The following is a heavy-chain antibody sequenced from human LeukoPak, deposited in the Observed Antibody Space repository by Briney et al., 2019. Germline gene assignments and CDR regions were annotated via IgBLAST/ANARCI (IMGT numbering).Heavy chain of an antibody. Sequence: PSETLSLTCTVSGGSISSYYWSWIRQPPGKGLEWIGYIYYSGSTNYNPSLKSRVTISVDTSKNQFSLKLSSVTAADTAVYYCARNLDDYGGSMYYYYGMDVWGQGTTVTVSS. V-gene: IGHV4-59*08. J-gene: IGHJ6*02. CDR2: IYYSGST. CDR1: GGSISSYY. D-gene: IGHD4-23*01. CDR3: ARNLDDYGGSMYYYYGMDV.